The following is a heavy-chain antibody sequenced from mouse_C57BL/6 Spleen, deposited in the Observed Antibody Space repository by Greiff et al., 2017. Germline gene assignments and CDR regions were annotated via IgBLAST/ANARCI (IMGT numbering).Heavy chain of an antibody. CDR2: LYPGDGDT. Sequence: VQLQQSGPELVKPGASVKISCKASGYSFSSSWMNWVKQRPGKGLEWIGRLYPGDGDTNYPGKFKGKATLTADKSSSTAYMQLSSLTSEDSAVYFCAEEGYGYDGAWFAYWGQGTLVTVSA. CDR1: GYSFSSSW. V-gene: IGHV1-82*01. D-gene: IGHD2-2*01. J-gene: IGHJ3*01. CDR3: AEEGYGYDGAWFAY.